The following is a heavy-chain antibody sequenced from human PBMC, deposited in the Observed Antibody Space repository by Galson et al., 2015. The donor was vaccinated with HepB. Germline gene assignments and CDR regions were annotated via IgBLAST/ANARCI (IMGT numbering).Heavy chain of an antibody. Sequence: QSGAVVKKPGESLKISCKAVGYNFISYWIVWVRQMPGKGLEWMGIIYPSDSDARYSPSFQGQVTISADKSISTAHLQWSSLKASDTAMYYCARLLSYSGNYYYFDYWGQGTLVTVSS. CDR3: ARLLSYSGNYYYFDY. D-gene: IGHD1-26*01. CDR2: IYPSDSDA. V-gene: IGHV5-51*01. J-gene: IGHJ4*02. CDR1: GYNFISYW.